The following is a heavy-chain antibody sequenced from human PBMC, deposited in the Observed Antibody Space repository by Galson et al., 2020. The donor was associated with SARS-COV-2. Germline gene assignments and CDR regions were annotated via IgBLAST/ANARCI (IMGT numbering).Heavy chain of an antibody. CDR1: GYSFTSHD. Sequence: ASVKVSCKASGYSFTSHDINWVRQATGQGLEWMGWMNTDIGKTGYSQELQGRVTMTRDTSISTAYMELTSLTSEDTAVYYCVRRGGVYYSESTTYYSHGMDVWGQGTTVTVSS. CDR2: MNTDIGKT. D-gene: IGHD3-22*01. V-gene: IGHV1-8*01. J-gene: IGHJ6*02. CDR3: VRRGGVYYSESTTYYSHGMDV.